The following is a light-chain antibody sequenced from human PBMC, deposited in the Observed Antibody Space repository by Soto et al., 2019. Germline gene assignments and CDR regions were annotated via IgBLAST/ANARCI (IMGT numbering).Light chain of an antibody. CDR2: EAS. Sequence: EIVLTQSPATLSLSPGERATLSCRTCQSVSSYLAWYQQKRGQAPRLLIYEASNRATGIPARFSGSGSGTDFTLTISSLEPEDFAIYYCQQRSNWPLTFGGGTKVEI. CDR1: QSVSSY. CDR3: QQRSNWPLT. V-gene: IGKV3-11*01. J-gene: IGKJ4*01.